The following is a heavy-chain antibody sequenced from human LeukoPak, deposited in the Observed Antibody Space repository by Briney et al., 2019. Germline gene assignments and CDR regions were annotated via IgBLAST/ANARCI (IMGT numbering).Heavy chain of an antibody. V-gene: IGHV1-18*01. CDR1: GYTFTSYG. Sequence: ASVKVSCKASGYTFTSYGISWVRQAPGQGLEWMGWISAYNGNTNYAQKLQGRVTMTTDTSTSTAYMELRSLRSDDTAVYYCARDGPRPGITIFGVVKPNYYMDVWGKGTTATVSS. D-gene: IGHD3-3*01. CDR3: ARDGPRPGITIFGVVKPNYYMDV. CDR2: ISAYNGNT. J-gene: IGHJ6*03.